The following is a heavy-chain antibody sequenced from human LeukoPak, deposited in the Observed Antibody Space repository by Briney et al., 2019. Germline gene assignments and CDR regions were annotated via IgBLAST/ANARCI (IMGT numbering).Heavy chain of an antibody. CDR2: INPNSRGT. D-gene: IGHD5-18*01. Sequence: ASVKVSCKASGYTFTDYTMHWVQQPPGQGLEWMGWINPNSRGTDSAQKFQGRFSMTRDTSISTAYMELSRLRSDDTAVYYCARRAREYSHDAFDIWGQGTMVTVSS. V-gene: IGHV1-2*02. CDR1: GYTFTDYT. J-gene: IGHJ3*02. CDR3: ARRAREYSHDAFDI.